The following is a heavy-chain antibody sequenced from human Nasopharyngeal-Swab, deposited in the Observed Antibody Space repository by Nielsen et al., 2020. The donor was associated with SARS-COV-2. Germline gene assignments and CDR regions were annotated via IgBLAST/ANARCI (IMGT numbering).Heavy chain of an antibody. CDR2: IDPSDSYT. V-gene: IGHV5-10-1*01. J-gene: IGHJ5*02. CDR3: ARSDTAMGVGH. Sequence: VRQAPGKGLEWMGRIDPSDSYTKYSPSFQGHVTISADKSISTAYLQWSSLKASYTAMYYCARSDTAMGVGHWGQGTLVTVSS. D-gene: IGHD5-18*01.